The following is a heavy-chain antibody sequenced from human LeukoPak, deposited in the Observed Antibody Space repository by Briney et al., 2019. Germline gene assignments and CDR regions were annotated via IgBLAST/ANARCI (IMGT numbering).Heavy chain of an antibody. CDR3: AKRLYGSGGYYQFGY. CDR1: GFPFSHYA. V-gene: IGHV3-23*01. D-gene: IGHD3-10*01. Sequence: PGGSLRLSCAASGFPFSHYAMTWVRQAPGKGLEWVSAISGGDGDSAYYADSVKGRFTISRDNPKNTLHLQMNSLRAEDTAVYYCAKRLYGSGGYYQFGYWGQGTLVTVSS. CDR2: ISGGDGDSA. J-gene: IGHJ4*02.